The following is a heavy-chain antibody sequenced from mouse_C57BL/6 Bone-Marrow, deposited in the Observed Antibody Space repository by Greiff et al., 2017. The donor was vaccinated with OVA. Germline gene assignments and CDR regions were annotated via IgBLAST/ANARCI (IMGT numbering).Heavy chain of an antibody. D-gene: IGHD3-2*02. CDR1: GYTFTSYW. CDR3: ARTKTAQATYAMDY. J-gene: IGHJ4*01. CDR2: IDPNSGGT. V-gene: IGHV1-72*01. Sequence: QVQLQQPGAELVKPGASVKLSCKASGYTFTSYWMHWVKQRPGRGLEWIGRIDPNSGGTKYNEKFKSKATLTVGKPSSTAYMQLSSLTSEDSAVDYCARTKTAQATYAMDYWGQGTSVTVSS.